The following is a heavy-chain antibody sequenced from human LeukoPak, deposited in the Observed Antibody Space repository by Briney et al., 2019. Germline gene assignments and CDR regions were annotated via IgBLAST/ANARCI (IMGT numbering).Heavy chain of an antibody. V-gene: IGHV4-59*01. CDR3: AGVGQWLLFDI. CDR2: IYYSGST. D-gene: IGHD5-12*01. CDR1: GGSISSYY. J-gene: IGHJ3*02. Sequence: PSETLSLTCTVSGGSISSYYWSWIRQPPGKGLEWIGYIYYSGSTNYNPSLKSRVTISVDTSKNQFSLKLSSVTAADTAVYYCAGVGQWLLFDIWGQGTMVTVSS.